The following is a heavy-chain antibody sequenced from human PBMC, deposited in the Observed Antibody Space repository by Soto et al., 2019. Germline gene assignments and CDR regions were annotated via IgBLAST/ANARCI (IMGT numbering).Heavy chain of an antibody. D-gene: IGHD4-17*01. CDR1: GGTFSSYA. J-gene: IGHJ4*02. CDR3: ASKVPDYGGNWYFDY. CDR2: IVPIFGTA. Sequence: SVKVSCKASGGTFSSYAISWVRQAPGQGLEWMGGIVPIFGTANYAQKFQGRVTITADKSTSTAYMELSSLRSEDTAAYYCASKVPDYGGNWYFDYWGQGTLVTVSS. V-gene: IGHV1-69*06.